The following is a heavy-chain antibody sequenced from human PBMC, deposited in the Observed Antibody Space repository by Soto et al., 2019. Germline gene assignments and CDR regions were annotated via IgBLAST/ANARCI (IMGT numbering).Heavy chain of an antibody. CDR2: ITNTGGDI. Sequence: GGSLRLSCAASGFTFSSNAMSWVRQAPGKGLEWVSVITNTGGDILYADSVKGRFTISRDNSKNTLYLQMNSLRAEDTAIYYCARASGESYPGSRVFDSWGQGTRVTVSS. CDR3: ARASGESYPGSRVFDS. J-gene: IGHJ4*02. V-gene: IGHV3-23*01. D-gene: IGHD3-10*01. CDR1: GFTFSSNA.